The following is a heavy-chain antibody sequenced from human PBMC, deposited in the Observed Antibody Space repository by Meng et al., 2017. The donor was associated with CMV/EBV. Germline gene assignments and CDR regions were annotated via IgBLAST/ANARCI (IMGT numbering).Heavy chain of an antibody. Sequence: QVQLQESRPRLVNPSQTLSLTCSVSGGSISSGDYYWSWIRQPPGKGLEWIGYIYYSGTTYYNPSLESRVTISVDTSKNQFSLNLSSVTAADTAVYYCARLSGSGTTSTGYHYAFDSWGQGTLVTVSS. V-gene: IGHV4-30-4*08. D-gene: IGHD3-22*01. CDR3: ARLSGSGTTSTGYHYAFDS. CDR1: GGSISSGDYY. CDR2: IYYSGTT. J-gene: IGHJ4*02.